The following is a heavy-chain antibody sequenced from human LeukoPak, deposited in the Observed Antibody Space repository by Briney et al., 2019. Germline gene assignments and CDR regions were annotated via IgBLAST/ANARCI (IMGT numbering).Heavy chain of an antibody. D-gene: IGHD6-19*01. Sequence: ASVKVSCKASGYTFTGYYMHWVRQAPGQGLEWMGWINPSSGGTNYAQKFQGRVTMTRDTSISTAYMELSRLRSDDTAVYYCARARIAVAGTVGYYFDYWGQGTLVTVSS. CDR2: INPSSGGT. CDR3: ARARIAVAGTVGYYFDY. CDR1: GYTFTGYY. J-gene: IGHJ4*02. V-gene: IGHV1-2*02.